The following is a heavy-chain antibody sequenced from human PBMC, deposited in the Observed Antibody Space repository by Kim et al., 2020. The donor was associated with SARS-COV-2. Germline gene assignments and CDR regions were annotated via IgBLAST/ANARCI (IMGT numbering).Heavy chain of an antibody. CDR3: ARGRLRLGELFVDY. CDR1: GYTFTSYG. J-gene: IGHJ4*02. D-gene: IGHD3-16*01. Sequence: ASVKVSCKASGYTFTSYGISWVRQAPGQGLEWMGWISAYNGNTNYARKLQGRVTMTTDTSTSTAYMELRSLRSDDTAVYYCARGRLRLGELFVDYWGQGTLVTVSS. CDR2: ISAYNGNT. V-gene: IGHV1-18*01.